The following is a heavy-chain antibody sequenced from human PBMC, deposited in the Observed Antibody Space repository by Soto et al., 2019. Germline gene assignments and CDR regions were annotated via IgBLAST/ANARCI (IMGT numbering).Heavy chain of an antibody. J-gene: IGHJ4*02. CDR3: ASYDYIWGSYRLDY. CDR2: INSDGSST. Sequence: GGSLRLSCAASGFTFSSYWMHWVRQAPGKGLVWVSRINSDGSSTSYADSVKGRFTISRDNAKNTLYLQMNSLRAEDTDVYYCASYDYIWGSYRLDYWGQGTLVTVSS. V-gene: IGHV3-74*01. CDR1: GFTFSSYW. D-gene: IGHD3-16*02.